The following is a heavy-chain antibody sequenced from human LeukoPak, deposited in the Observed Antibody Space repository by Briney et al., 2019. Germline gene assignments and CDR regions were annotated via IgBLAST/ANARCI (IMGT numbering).Heavy chain of an antibody. V-gene: IGHV6-1*01. CDR2: TYYRYKWYY. Sequence: SQTLSLTCALAGDTVSSISVAWNWLRQSPSRGLEWLARTYYRYKWYYEYAVSVKSRINISPDTFKNQFSLQLTSVTPEDTAVYYCSLARSEYHYGMDVWGQGTTVTVSS. J-gene: IGHJ6*02. CDR3: SLARSEYHYGMDV. CDR1: GDTVSSISVA.